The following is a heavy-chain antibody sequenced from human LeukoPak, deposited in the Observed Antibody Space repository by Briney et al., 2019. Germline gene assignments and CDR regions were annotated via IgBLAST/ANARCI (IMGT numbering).Heavy chain of an antibody. J-gene: IGHJ4*02. CDR1: GNTFTTYD. CDR2: MNPKTGRT. CDR3: VTGVPWD. Sequence: VASVKVSCKASGNTFTTYDFNWVRQAPGQGFEWMGWMNPKTGRTGFAQKFRGRFTMTRNISINTAYLEVTNLRFEDTALYYCVTGVPWDWGQGSLITVSS. V-gene: IGHV1-8*01. D-gene: IGHD1-26*01.